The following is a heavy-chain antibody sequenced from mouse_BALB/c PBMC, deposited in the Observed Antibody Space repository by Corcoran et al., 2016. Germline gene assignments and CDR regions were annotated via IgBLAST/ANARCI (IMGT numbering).Heavy chain of an antibody. CDR1: GYTFTDYN. CDR3: ARSEVRSGNAIDY. D-gene: IGHD1-3*01. CDR2: INPNNGGT. J-gene: IGHJ4*01. V-gene: IGHV1-18*01. Sequence: EVLLQQSGPELVKPGASVKIPCKASGYTFTDYNMDWVKQSHGKSLEWIGDINPNNGGTIYNQKFKGKATLTVDKSSSTAYMELTSLTSEDSAVYYGARSEVRSGNAIDYGGQGTAATV.